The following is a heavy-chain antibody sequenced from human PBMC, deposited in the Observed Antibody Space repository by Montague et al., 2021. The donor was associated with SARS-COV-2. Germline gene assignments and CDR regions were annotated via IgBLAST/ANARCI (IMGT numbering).Heavy chain of an antibody. J-gene: IGHJ3*01. CDR1: SGPFSGYY. D-gene: IGHD3-3*01. V-gene: IGHV4-34*01. Sequence: SETLSLTCAVYSGPFSGYYWSWIRQTPGKGLEWIGEIHDGGRTNYNPSLKSRVTISSDTSKNQFSLSLTSVTAADTATYYCARGQVTIFAVLIMLPAAGAIDVWGQGTTVTVSS. CDR3: ARGQVTIFAVLIMLPAAGAIDV. CDR2: IHDGGRT.